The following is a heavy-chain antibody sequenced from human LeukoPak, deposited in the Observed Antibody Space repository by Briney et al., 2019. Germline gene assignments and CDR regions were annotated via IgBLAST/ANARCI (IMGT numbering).Heavy chain of an antibody. Sequence: GGSLRLSCAASGFSFSNYGMNWVRQAPGKGLEWVSSIGRSSVDKYYADSVRGRFTISRDNAKNSLYVQMSSLRAEDTAVYYCVRGDSRELWGQGTLVTVSS. CDR3: VRGDSREL. D-gene: IGHD3-22*01. CDR1: GFSFSNYG. V-gene: IGHV3-21*01. CDR2: IGRSSVDK. J-gene: IGHJ4*02.